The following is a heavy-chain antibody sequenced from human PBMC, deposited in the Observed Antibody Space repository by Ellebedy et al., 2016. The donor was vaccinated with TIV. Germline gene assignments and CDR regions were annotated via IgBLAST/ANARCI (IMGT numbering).Heavy chain of an antibody. CDR3: ARHGADVVVPAAAPGNYYYGMDV. V-gene: IGHV5-51*01. J-gene: IGHJ6*02. D-gene: IGHD2-2*01. CDR2: IYPGDSDT. Sequence: KVSXXDSGYSFTSYWIGWVRQMPGKGLEWMGIIYPGDSDTRYSPSFQGQVTISADKSISTAYLQWSSLKASDTAMYYCARHGADVVVPAAAPGNYYYGMDVWGQGTTVTVSS. CDR1: GYSFTSYW.